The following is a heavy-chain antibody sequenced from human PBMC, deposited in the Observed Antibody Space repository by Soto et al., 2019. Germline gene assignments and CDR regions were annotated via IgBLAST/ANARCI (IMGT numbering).Heavy chain of an antibody. CDR1: GGSISSGGYY. V-gene: IGHV4-31*03. Sequence: PSLTCTVSGGSISSGGYYWSWIRQHPGKGLEWIGYIYYSGSTYYNPSLKSRVTISVDTSKNQFSLKLSSVTAADTAVYYCARELLWFGELRHNWFDPWGQGTLVTVSS. J-gene: IGHJ5*02. CDR2: IYYSGST. D-gene: IGHD3-10*01. CDR3: ARELLWFGELRHNWFDP.